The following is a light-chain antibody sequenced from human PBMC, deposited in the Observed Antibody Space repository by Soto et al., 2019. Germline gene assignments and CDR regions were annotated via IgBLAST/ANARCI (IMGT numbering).Light chain of an antibody. CDR1: QGISNY. CDR3: QNYYSAPLT. Sequence: DIQMTQSPSSLSASVGDRVTITCLASQGISNYLAWYQQEPGKVPKVLIYAASTLHTGVPSRFSGSGSGTDFTLTISSLQPEDVATYFCQNYYSAPLTFGGGTKVEIK. J-gene: IGKJ4*01. CDR2: AAS. V-gene: IGKV1-27*01.